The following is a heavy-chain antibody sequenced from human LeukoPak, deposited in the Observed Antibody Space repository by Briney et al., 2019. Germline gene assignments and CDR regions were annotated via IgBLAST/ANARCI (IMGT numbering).Heavy chain of an antibody. CDR1: GFTFSNYG. J-gene: IGHJ6*04. CDR3: AELGITMIGGV. Sequence: GGSLRLSCAPSGFTFSNYGMHWVRQAPGKGLEWVAFIPYDGTNKYHADSVKGRFTISRDNAKNSLYLQMNSLRAEDTAVYYCAELGITMIGGVWGKGTTVTISS. CDR2: IPYDGTNK. D-gene: IGHD3-10*02. V-gene: IGHV3-30*02.